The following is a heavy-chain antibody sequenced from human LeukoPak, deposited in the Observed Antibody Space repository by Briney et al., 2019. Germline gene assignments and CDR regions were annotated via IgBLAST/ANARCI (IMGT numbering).Heavy chain of an antibody. D-gene: IGHD3-10*01. CDR3: ARDSGTTGEVKFDP. CDR2: IYTSGTI. J-gene: IGHJ5*02. CDR1: GGSISSYY. Sequence: PSETLSLTCTVSGGSISSYYWSWIRQPAGTALEWIGRIYTSGTITYNPSLKSRVTMSVDTPKNQFSLKLSSVTAADTAVYYCARDSGTTGEVKFDPWGQGTLVTVSS. V-gene: IGHV4-4*07.